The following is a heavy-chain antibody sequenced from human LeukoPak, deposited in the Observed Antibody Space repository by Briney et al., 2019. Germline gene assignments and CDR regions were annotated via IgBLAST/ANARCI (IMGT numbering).Heavy chain of an antibody. CDR3: ARDVNFDRFDP. Sequence: SVKVSCKASGGTFSSYAISWVRQAPGQGLEWMGGIIPIFGTANYAQKFQGRVTITADKPTSTAYMELSSLRSEDTAVYYCARDVNFDRFDPWGQGTLVTVSS. V-gene: IGHV1-69*06. CDR2: IIPIFGTA. J-gene: IGHJ5*02. CDR1: GGTFSSYA.